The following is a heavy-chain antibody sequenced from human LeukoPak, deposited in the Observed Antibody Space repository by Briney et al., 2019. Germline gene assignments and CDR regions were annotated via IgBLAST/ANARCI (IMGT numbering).Heavy chain of an antibody. CDR3: ARGATEPKIEPGSGSYFNYYYGMDV. D-gene: IGHD3-10*01. CDR1: GFTFSSYG. CDR2: IWYDGSNK. V-gene: IGHV3-33*01. J-gene: IGHJ6*02. Sequence: GGSLRLSCAASGFTFSSYGMHWVRQAPGKGPEWVAVIWYDGSNKYYADSVKGRFTISRDNSKNTLYLQMNSLRAEDTAVYYCARGATEPKIEPGSGSYFNYYYGMDVWGQGTTVTVSS.